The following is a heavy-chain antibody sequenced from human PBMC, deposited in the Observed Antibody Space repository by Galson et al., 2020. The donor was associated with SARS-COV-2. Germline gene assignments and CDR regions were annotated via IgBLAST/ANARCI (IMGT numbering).Heavy chain of an antibody. J-gene: IGHJ6*02. CDR2: ISYDGSNK. CDR1: GFTFSSYG. D-gene: IGHD5-12*01. V-gene: IGHV3-30*18. CDR3: AKTYSGYAYYYYGMDV. Sequence: GGSLRLSCAASGFTFSSYGMHWVRQAPGKGLEWVAVISYDGSNKYYADSVKGRFTISRDNSKNTLYLQMNSLRAEDTAVYYCAKTYSGYAYYYYGMDVWGQGTTVTVSS.